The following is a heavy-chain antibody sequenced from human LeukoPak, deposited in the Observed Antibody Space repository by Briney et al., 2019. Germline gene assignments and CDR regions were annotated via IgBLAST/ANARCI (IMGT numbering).Heavy chain of an antibody. CDR3: ARVAKQFRGGLSFYYMDV. Sequence: SETLSLTCAVYGGSFSGYYWSWIRQPPGKGLEWVGSINYRGSNYHNSSLKSRVTMSIDTSKNQFSLKVISVTAADKAVYYCARVAKQFRGGLSFYYMDVWGKGTTVTISS. CDR1: GGSFSGYY. CDR2: INYRGSN. D-gene: IGHD3-10*01. V-gene: IGHV4-34*01. J-gene: IGHJ6*03.